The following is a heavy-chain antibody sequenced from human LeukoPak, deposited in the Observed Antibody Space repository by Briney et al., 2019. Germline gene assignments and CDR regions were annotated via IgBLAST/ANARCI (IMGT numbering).Heavy chain of an antibody. CDR2: IIPIFGTA. CDR3: ARGGYSYGDYYYYMDV. V-gene: IGHV1-69*05. Sequence: ASVKVSCKASGGTFSSYAISWVRQAPGQGLEWMGGIIPIFGTANYAQKFQGRVTITTDESTSTAYMELSSLRSEDTAVYYYARGGYSYGDYYYYMDVWGKGTTVTVSS. D-gene: IGHD5-18*01. J-gene: IGHJ6*03. CDR1: GGTFSSYA.